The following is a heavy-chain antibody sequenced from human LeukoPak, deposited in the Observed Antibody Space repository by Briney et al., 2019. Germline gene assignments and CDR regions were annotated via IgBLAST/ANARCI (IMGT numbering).Heavy chain of an antibody. V-gene: IGHV1-8*01. Sequence: ASVKVSCKAAGYTFTSYEINWVRQATGQGLEWMGWMNPNSGHTGYAQKFQGRVTMTRNTSITTAYIERSRLRSEDTAVYYCARMHYYDSSGDNWFDAWGQGTLVTVSS. CDR1: GYTFTSYE. CDR2: MNPNSGHT. CDR3: ARMHYYDSSGDNWFDA. J-gene: IGHJ5*02. D-gene: IGHD3-22*01.